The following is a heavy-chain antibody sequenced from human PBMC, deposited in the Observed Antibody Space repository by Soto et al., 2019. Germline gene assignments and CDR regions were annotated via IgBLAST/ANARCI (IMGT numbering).Heavy chain of an antibody. CDR3: ARDLYRGRGERQQLDYYYYGMDV. V-gene: IGHV1-2*04. CDR2: INPNSGGT. Sequence: ASVKVSCKASGYTFTGYYMHWVRQAPGQGLEWMGWINPNSGGTNYAQKFQGWVTMTRDTSISTAYMELSRLRSDDTAVYYCARDLYRGRGERQQLDYYYYGMDVWGQGTTVTVS. CDR1: GYTFTGYY. J-gene: IGHJ6*02. D-gene: IGHD6-13*01.